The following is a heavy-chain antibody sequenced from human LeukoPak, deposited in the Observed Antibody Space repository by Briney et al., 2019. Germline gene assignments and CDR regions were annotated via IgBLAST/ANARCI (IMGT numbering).Heavy chain of an antibody. D-gene: IGHD6-13*01. J-gene: IGHJ4*02. CDR3: ARGPSSNWSGLDF. V-gene: IGHV3-74*01. CDR2: ISPTGSTT. Sequence: GGSLRLSCAASGFSFSGHWMHWARQLPGKGLVWISRISPTGSTTSYADSVKGRFTVSRDNAKNTLYLQVNNLRAEDTAVYYCARGPSSNWSGLDFWGQGTLLTVSS. CDR1: GFSFSGHW.